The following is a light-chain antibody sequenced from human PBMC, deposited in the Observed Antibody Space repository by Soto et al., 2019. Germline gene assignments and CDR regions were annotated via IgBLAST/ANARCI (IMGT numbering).Light chain of an antibody. CDR1: QSVSSK. J-gene: IGKJ4*01. CDR2: VAS. CDR3: QQRTNWSSVT. V-gene: IGKV3-11*01. Sequence: DIXLTQSAASLXLSRGEGGTLXWRASQSVSSKFVWCPQKTGQAPRLITSVASNRATGIPARFSGSGSGTDFTLTISSLEPEDFAVYYCQQRTNWSSVTFGGGTKVDIK.